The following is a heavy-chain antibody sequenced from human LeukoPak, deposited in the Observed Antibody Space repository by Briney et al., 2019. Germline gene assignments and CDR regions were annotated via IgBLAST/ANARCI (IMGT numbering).Heavy chain of an antibody. V-gene: IGHV3-23*01. CDR1: GFTFSSYA. D-gene: IGHD6-13*01. J-gene: IGHJ4*02. CDR3: AKGKSSWYEYVFDY. Sequence: GGSLRLSCAASGFTFSSYAMSWVRQAPGKGLEWLSGISGSGDSTYYADSVKGRFTTSRDNSKNTLYLQMNSLRAEDTAVYYCAKGKSSWYEYVFDYWGQGTLVTVSS. CDR2: ISGSGDST.